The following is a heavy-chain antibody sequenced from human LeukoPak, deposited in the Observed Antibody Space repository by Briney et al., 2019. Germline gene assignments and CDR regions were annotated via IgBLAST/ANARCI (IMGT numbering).Heavy chain of an antibody. V-gene: IGHV7-4-1*02. CDR3: ASGAAAGFFDP. CDR1: GYTFTSYA. CDR2: IDTNTGNP. J-gene: IGHJ5*02. Sequence: ASVKVSCKASGYTFTSYAMNWVRQAPGQGLEWMGWIDTNTGNPTYARGFTGRFVFSLDTSVSTAYLQISSLKAEDTAVYYCASGAAAGFFDPWGQGTLVTVSS. D-gene: IGHD6-13*01.